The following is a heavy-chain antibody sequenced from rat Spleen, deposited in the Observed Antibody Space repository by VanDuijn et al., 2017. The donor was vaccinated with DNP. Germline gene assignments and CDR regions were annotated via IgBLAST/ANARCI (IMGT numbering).Heavy chain of an antibody. Sequence: QVQLKESGPGLVQPSQTLSLTCTVSGFSLTSYGVNWVRQPPGKGLEWIAAMSSGGSTDYKSSLKSRLTISRDTSKSQVLLKMNSLQTDDTARYFCASTGAYWGQGVMVTVSA. J-gene: IGHJ2*01. D-gene: IGHD1-4*01. CDR1: GFSLTSYG. CDR2: MSSGGST. CDR3: ASTGAY. V-gene: IGHV2S12*01.